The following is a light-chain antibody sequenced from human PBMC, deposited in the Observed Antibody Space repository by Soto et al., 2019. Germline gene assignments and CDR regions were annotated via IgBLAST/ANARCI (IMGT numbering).Light chain of an antibody. J-gene: IGKJ1*01. CDR1: QSVPSN. CDR3: QQYNNWPRT. V-gene: IGKV3-15*01. CDR2: GAS. Sequence: EIVLTQSPDTLSLSPGERATLSCRASQSVPSNYLAWYQQKPGQAPRLLIYGASTRATGIPARCSGSGSGTEFTLTISSLQSEDFAVYYCQQYNNWPRTFGQGTKVEIK.